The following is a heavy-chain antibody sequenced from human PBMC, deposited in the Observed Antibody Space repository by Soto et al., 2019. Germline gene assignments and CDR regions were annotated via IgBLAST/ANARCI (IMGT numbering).Heavy chain of an antibody. CDR3: VPTPCWAGFDL. Sequence: EVPLVESGGGLIQPGGSLRLSCAASGFAVSSKYMTWVRQAPGKGLEWVSVIYGGGTTYYADSVKGRFTISRDTSKNTFAPERNSLSAEKTAVFYCVPTPCWAGFDLWGQGTLGTVS. CDR2: IYGGGTT. CDR1: GFAVSSKY. V-gene: IGHV3-53*01. J-gene: IGHJ4*01. D-gene: IGHD2-21*01.